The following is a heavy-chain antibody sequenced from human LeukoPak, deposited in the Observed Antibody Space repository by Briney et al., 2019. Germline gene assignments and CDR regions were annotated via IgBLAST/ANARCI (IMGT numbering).Heavy chain of an antibody. CDR2: ISSSGGST. CDR3: AKKMSITAASQVDY. D-gene: IGHD1-20*01. J-gene: IGHJ4*02. V-gene: IGHV3-23*01. Sequence: GGSLRLSCAASGNYWMHWVRQAPGKGLEWVSAISSSGGSTDYTDSVKGRFTISRDNSKNTLYLQMNSLRAEDTAVYYCAKKMSITAASQVDYWGQGTLVTVSS. CDR1: GNYW.